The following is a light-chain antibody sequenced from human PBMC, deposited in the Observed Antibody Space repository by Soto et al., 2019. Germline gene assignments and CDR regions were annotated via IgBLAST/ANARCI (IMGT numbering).Light chain of an antibody. CDR3: QQYRT. V-gene: IGKV3-20*01. J-gene: IGKJ4*01. Sequence: EIVLTQSPGTLSLSPGERATLSCRASQSVSSSYLAWYQQKPGQAPRLLIYGASSRATGIPDRFSGSGSGTDFTLTSRRLEPEDFAVYYGQQYRTFGGGTKVEIK. CDR1: QSVSSSY. CDR2: GAS.